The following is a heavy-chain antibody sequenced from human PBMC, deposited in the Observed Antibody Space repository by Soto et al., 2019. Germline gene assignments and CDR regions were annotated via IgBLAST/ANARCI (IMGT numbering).Heavy chain of an antibody. CDR2: IYPGDSNI. J-gene: IGHJ4*02. Sequence: PGETLKISCKGSGYSFSSHWIGWVRQMPGKGLEWMGIIYPGDSNIRYSPSFEGQIDMSADRSINTAYLRLSSLKASDTATYYCERHLEEYSSAYGFDYWGQGTLVTVYS. CDR1: GYSFSSHW. V-gene: IGHV5-51*01. CDR3: ERHLEEYSSAYGFDY. D-gene: IGHD6-6*01.